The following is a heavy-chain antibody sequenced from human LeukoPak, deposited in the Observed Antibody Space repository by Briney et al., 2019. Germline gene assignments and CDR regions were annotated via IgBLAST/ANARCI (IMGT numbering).Heavy chain of an antibody. J-gene: IGHJ4*02. D-gene: IGHD5-24*01. V-gene: IGHV4-59*01. CDR3: ASRDDYEEVY. Sequence: KSSETLSLTCSVSGASINSYYWSWIRQPPGKGLEWIGNIYYNRSTTYHPSLKSRVTISVDTSTNQFSLKLTSVTAADTALYYCASRDDYEEVYWGQGTLVTVSS. CDR1: GASINSYY. CDR2: IYYNRST.